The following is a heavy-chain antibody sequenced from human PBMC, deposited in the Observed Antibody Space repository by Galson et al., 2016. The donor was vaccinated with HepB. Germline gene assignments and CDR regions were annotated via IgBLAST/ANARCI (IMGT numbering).Heavy chain of an antibody. CDR2: ISSDSNSI. CDR3: ARAYHYTLNY. CDR1: GFIFSRYN. Sequence: SLRLSCAASGFIFSRYNINWVRQGPGKGLEWVSYISSDSNSISYADSVKGRLTISRDNARNLVYLQINSLRAEDTAVYYCARAYHYTLNYWGQGTLVTVSS. V-gene: IGHV3-48*01. J-gene: IGHJ4*02. D-gene: IGHD3-22*01.